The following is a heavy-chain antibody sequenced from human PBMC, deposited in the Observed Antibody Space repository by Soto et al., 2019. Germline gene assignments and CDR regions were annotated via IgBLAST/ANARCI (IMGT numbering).Heavy chain of an antibody. J-gene: IGHJ4*02. D-gene: IGHD6-19*01. CDR2: VYHTGST. CDR1: GASITTYY. CDR3: ARRLFGSGWTLDS. V-gene: IGHV4-59*13. Sequence: SETLSLTCDFSGASITTYYWSWIRQAPGKGLEWIGNVYHTGSTDYNSSLRSRVTISVDTSKNQFSLNMNSVTAADTAVYYCARRLFGSGWTLDSWGQGALVTVSS.